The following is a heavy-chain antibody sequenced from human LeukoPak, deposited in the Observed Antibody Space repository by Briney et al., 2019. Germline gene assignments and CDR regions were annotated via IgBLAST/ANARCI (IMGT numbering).Heavy chain of an antibody. V-gene: IGHV1-8*03. J-gene: IGHJ6*03. Sequence: ASVKVSCKASGYTFTSYDINWVRQATGQGLEWMGWMSPNSGNTGYAQKFQGRVTITRNTSISTAYMELSSLRSEDTAVYYCARAPKYYYGSGSYVGYYYYYMDVWGKGTTVTVSS. CDR2: MSPNSGNT. CDR1: GYTFTSYD. D-gene: IGHD3-10*01. CDR3: ARAPKYYYGSGSYVGYYYYYMDV.